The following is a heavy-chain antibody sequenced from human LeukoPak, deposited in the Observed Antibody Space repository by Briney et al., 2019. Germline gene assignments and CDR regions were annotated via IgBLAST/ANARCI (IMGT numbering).Heavy chain of an antibody. Sequence: GGSLRLSCAASGFTFSSYGMHWVRQAPGKGLEWVAVISYDGSNKYYADSMKGRFTISRDNSKNTLYLQMNSLRAEDTAVYYCAKALTFYSGSYDYWGQGTLVTVSS. V-gene: IGHV3-30*18. CDR3: AKALTFYSGSYDY. CDR2: ISYDGSNK. D-gene: IGHD1-26*01. J-gene: IGHJ4*02. CDR1: GFTFSSYG.